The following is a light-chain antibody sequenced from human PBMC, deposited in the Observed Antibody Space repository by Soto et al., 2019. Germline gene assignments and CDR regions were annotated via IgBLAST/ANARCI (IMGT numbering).Light chain of an antibody. CDR3: SSYTSSSTLGV. CDR2: EVS. CDR1: XSDVGGYNY. V-gene: IGLV2-14*01. J-gene: IGLJ1*01. Sequence: QSALTQPASVSGSPGQSIXIXCTGTXSDVGGYNYVSWYQQHPGKAPKLMIYEVSNRPSGVSNRFSGSKSGNTASLTISGLQAEDEADYYCSSYTSSSTLGVFGTGTKLTVL.